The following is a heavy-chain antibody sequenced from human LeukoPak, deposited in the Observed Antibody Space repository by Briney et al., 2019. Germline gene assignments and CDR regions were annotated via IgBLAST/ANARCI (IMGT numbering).Heavy chain of an antibody. V-gene: IGHV1-2*02. Sequence: ASVKVSCKASGYTFTGYYMHWVRQAPGQGLEWMRWINPNSGGTNYAQKFQGRVTMTRNTSISTAYMELSSLRSEDTAVYYCARGSTYYDFWSGYYISPYYFDYWGQGTLVTVSS. CDR2: INPNSGGT. CDR3: ARGSTYYDFWSGYYISPYYFDY. CDR1: GYTFTGYY. J-gene: IGHJ4*02. D-gene: IGHD3-3*01.